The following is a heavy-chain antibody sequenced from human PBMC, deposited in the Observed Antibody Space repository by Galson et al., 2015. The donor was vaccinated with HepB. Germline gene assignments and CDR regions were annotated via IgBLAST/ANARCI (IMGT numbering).Heavy chain of an antibody. CDR2: INWNGGST. CDR1: GFTFDDYG. Sequence: SLRLSCAASGFTFDDYGMSWVRQAPGKGLEWVSGINWNGGSTGYADSVKGRFTISRDNAKNSLYLQMNSLRAEDTALYHCARDRGGSYYTDFDYWGQGTLVTVSS. CDR3: ARDRGGSYYTDFDY. D-gene: IGHD1-26*01. V-gene: IGHV3-20*01. J-gene: IGHJ4*02.